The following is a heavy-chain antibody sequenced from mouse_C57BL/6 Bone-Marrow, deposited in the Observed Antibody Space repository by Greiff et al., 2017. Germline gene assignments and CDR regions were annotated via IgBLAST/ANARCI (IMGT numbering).Heavy chain of an antibody. V-gene: IGHV7-3*01. J-gene: IGHJ4*01. D-gene: IGHD1-1*01. CDR3: ARPPFYYGSSYAMDY. CDR1: GFTFTDYY. Sequence: EVQVVESGGGLVQPGGSLSLSCAASGFTFTDYYMSWVRQPPGKALEWLGFIRNKANGYTTEYSASVKGRFTISRDNSQSILYLQMNALRAEDSATYYCARPPFYYGSSYAMDYWGQGTSVTVSS. CDR2: IRNKANGYTT.